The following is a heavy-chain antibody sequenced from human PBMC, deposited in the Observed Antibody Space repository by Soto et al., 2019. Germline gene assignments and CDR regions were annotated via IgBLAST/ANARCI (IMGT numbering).Heavy chain of an antibody. CDR2: TYYRSKWYS. Sequence: PSQTLSLTCAISGDSVSSTSAAWSWIRQSPSRGLEWLGRTYYRSKWYSDYAVSVKSRITINPDTSNNQFSLQLNSVTPEDTAVYYCARSGNVGAVDYWGQGTLVTVSS. D-gene: IGHD1-26*01. CDR1: GDSVSSTSAA. V-gene: IGHV6-1*01. J-gene: IGHJ4*02. CDR3: ARSGNVGAVDY.